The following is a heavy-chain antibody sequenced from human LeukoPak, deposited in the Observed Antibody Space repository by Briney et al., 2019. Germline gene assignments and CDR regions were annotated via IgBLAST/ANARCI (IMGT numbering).Heavy chain of an antibody. Sequence: PSETLSLTCTVSGGSISSSTYYWGWIRHPPGKGLEWIGTIHYSGRTYYNPSLESRVTISVDTSMNQFSLKLTSVTAADTTVYYCARATDSNGWLFDYWGQGTLVTVSS. V-gene: IGHV4-39*01. D-gene: IGHD6-19*01. CDR1: GGSISSSTYY. J-gene: IGHJ4*02. CDR2: IHYSGRT. CDR3: ARATDSNGWLFDY.